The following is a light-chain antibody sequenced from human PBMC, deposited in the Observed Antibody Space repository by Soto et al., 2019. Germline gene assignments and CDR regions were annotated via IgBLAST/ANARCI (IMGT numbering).Light chain of an antibody. CDR1: SSDLAIYNY. V-gene: IGLV2-14*01. CDR2: QVT. CDR3: CSYAGSYIYV. Sequence: QSALTQPASVSGSPGQSITISCTGTSSDLAIYNYVSWYQQQPGKAPKLMIYQVTNRPSGVSNRFSGSRSGNTASLTISGLQAEDEADYYCCSYAGSYIYVFGTGTKVTVL. J-gene: IGLJ1*01.